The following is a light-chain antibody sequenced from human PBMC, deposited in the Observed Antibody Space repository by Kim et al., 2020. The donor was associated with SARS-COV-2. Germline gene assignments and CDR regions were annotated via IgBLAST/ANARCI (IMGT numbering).Light chain of an antibody. CDR3: SSHTTSSTYV. V-gene: IGLV2-14*04. Sequence: LAIPVSCRSSSREVVYSHSVSWYPQHPGKAPKLIFYDVSERASGVSNRFSGSQAGNTASLIISGLRAEDEADYYCSSHTTSSTYVFGLGTKVTVL. CDR1: SREVVYSHS. J-gene: IGLJ1*01. CDR2: DVS.